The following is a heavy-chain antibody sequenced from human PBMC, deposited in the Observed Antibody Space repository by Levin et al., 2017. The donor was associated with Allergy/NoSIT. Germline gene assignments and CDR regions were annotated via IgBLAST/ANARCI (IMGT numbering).Heavy chain of an antibody. V-gene: IGHV1-2*02. Sequence: ASVKVSCKASGYTFTGYYMHWVRQAPGQGLEWMGWINPNSGGTNYAQKFQGRVTMTRDTSISTAYMELSRLRSDDTAVYYCAAFNWGYYDSSGYYSVDYWGQGTLVTVSS. D-gene: IGHD3-22*01. CDR1: GYTFTGYY. J-gene: IGHJ4*02. CDR3: AAFNWGYYDSSGYYSVDY. CDR2: INPNSGGT.